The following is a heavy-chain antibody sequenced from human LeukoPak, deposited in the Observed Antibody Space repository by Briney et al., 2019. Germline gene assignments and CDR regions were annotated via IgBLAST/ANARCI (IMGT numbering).Heavy chain of an antibody. Sequence: GGSLRLSCAASGFSISDHYMDWVRQAPGKGLEWVGRVRNKPNGYTTDYGTSVKGRFTISRDDSKNSLYLQMNSLTSGDTAVYYCTRVRHGDYSDYWGQGTLVSVSS. V-gene: IGHV3-72*01. J-gene: IGHJ4*02. CDR2: VRNKPNGYTT. CDR1: GFSISDHY. CDR3: TRVRHGDYSDY. D-gene: IGHD4-17*01.